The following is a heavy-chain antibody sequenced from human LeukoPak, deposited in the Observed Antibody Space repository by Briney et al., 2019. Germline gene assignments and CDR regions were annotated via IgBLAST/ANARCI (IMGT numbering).Heavy chain of an antibody. CDR3: GKTTAGYSSGQKPAWPVDY. CDR2: IFGSGGSP. Sequence: GGSLRLSCEPSGFTFGSIAMYWVRHAPEKGMEWIAGIFGSGGSPHYADSVKGRFTISRDNFKSTVYLQINSLRAEDTAVYYCGKTTAGYSSGQKPAWPVDYWGQGTLVTVSS. D-gene: IGHD5-18*01. V-gene: IGHV3-23*01. J-gene: IGHJ4*02. CDR1: GFTFGSIA.